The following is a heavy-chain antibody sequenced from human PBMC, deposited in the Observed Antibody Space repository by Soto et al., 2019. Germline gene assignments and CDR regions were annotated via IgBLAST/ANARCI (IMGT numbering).Heavy chain of an antibody. J-gene: IGHJ6*02. V-gene: IGHV3-21*01. CDR2: TSSSSSYI. CDR1: GFPFSSYV. Sequence: GGSLRLSCAASGFPFSSYVMNWVRPDPGKGLEWVSSTSSSSSYIYYAGSVKGRFTIPRDNAKKSLYLQMNSLRAEDTAVYYCARDTAGDYYYSGMAVWGQGTTVTV. CDR3: ARDTAGDYYYSGMAV. D-gene: IGHD4-17*01.